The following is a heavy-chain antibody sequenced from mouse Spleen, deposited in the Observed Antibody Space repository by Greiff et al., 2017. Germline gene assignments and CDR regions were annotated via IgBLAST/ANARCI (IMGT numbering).Heavy chain of an antibody. CDR1: GFTFSDYY. Sequence: DVKLVESGGGLVKPGGSLKLSCAASGFTFSDYYMYWVRQTPEKRLEWVATISDGGSYTYYPDSVKGRFTISRDNAKNNLYLQMSSLKSEDTAMYYCARDDYYYGSTWFAYWGQGTLVTVSA. CDR2: ISDGGSYT. D-gene: IGHD1-1*01. J-gene: IGHJ3*01. V-gene: IGHV5-4*02. CDR3: ARDDYYYGSTWFAY.